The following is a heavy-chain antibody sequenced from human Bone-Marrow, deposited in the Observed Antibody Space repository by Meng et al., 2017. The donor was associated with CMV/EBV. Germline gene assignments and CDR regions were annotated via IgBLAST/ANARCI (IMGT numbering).Heavy chain of an antibody. Sequence: GESLKISCAASGFTFSSYCMHWVRQAPGKGLEWVAVIWYDGSNKYYADSVKGRFTISRDNSKNTLYLQMNSLRAEDTAVYYCAKGLIAAASGFDYWGQGTLVTVSS. V-gene: IGHV3-33*06. CDR1: GFTFSSYC. CDR3: AKGLIAAASGFDY. CDR2: IWYDGSNK. D-gene: IGHD6-13*01. J-gene: IGHJ4*02.